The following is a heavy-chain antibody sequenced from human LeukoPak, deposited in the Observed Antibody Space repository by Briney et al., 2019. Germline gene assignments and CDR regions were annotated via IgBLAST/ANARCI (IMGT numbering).Heavy chain of an antibody. J-gene: IGHJ4*02. D-gene: IGHD6-19*01. CDR2: INAGNGNT. Sequence: ASVKVSCKASGYTFTSYAMHWVRQAPGQRFEWMGWINAGNGNTKYSQKFQGRVTITRDTSASTAYMELSSLRSEDTAVYYCARWVKYSSGWYGLDYWGQGTLVTVSS. CDR3: ARWVKYSSGWYGLDY. CDR1: GYTFTSYA. V-gene: IGHV1-3*01.